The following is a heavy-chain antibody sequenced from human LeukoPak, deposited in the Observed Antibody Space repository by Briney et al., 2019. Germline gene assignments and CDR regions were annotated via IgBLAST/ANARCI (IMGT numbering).Heavy chain of an antibody. D-gene: IGHD3-22*01. CDR2: IYPGDSDT. V-gene: IGHV5-51*01. CDR3: ARHDDDSSGYYYEAKTNALH. CDR1: GYSFTSYW. J-gene: IGHJ4*02. Sequence: GESLKISCKGSGYSFTSYWIGWVRQMPGKGLEWMGIIYPGDSDTRYSPSFQGQVTISADKSISTAYLQWSSLKASDTAMYYCARHDDDSSGYYYEAKTNALHWGQGTLVTVSS.